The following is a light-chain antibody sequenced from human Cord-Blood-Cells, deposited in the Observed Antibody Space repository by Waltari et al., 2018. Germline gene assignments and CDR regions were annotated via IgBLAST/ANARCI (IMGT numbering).Light chain of an antibody. Sequence: QSALTQPPSASGSPGQSVTISCTGTSSDVGGYNYVSWYQQHPGKAPKLMIYEGSKRPWGVPDRFWGSKCGKAASLTVAGLQAEDEADYYCSSYAGSNNDVFGTGTKVTVL. J-gene: IGLJ1*01. V-gene: IGLV2-8*01. CDR3: SSYAGSNNDV. CDR2: EGS. CDR1: SSDVGGYNY.